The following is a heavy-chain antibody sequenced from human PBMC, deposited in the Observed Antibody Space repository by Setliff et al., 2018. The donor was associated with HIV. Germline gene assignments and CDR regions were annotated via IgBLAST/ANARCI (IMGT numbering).Heavy chain of an antibody. J-gene: IGHJ4*02. CDR1: GYSLTSGYY. CDR3: AISIVGVTSEMY. D-gene: IGHD2-21*02. CDR2: LHDSGRT. Sequence: SETLSLTCGVSGYSLTSGYYWGWIRQPPGKGLEWIGSLHDSGRTYYNPSLKSRVTVSVDTSKTQYSLKMISVTAADTAMYYCAISIVGVTSEMYWAQGTLVTVSS. V-gene: IGHV4-38-2*01.